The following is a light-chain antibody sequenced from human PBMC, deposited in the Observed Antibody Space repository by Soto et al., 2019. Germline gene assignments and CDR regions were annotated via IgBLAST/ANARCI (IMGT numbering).Light chain of an antibody. V-gene: IGKV3-20*01. CDR1: QSVSSSS. CDR3: QQYGTSPPYT. J-gene: IGKJ2*01. CDR2: GAS. Sequence: EIVLTQSPGTLSLSPGERATLSCRASQSVSSSSLAWYQQKPGQAPRLVIYGASSRATAIPDRFSGSGSGTDFTLTITKLEPEDSAVYYCQQYGTSPPYTFGQGTKLEIK.